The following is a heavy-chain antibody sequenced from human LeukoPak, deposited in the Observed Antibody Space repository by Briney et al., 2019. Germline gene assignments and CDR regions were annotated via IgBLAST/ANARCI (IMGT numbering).Heavy chain of an antibody. CDR1: GFTFYDYA. CDR3: ARDGGNSVYYGMDV. J-gene: IGHJ6*02. Sequence: GGSLRLSCAASGFTFYDYAMHWVRQAPGKGLEWVSLIYGDGGGTYYADSVKGRFTISRDNNKNSLYLQMNSLRTEDTALYYCARDGGNSVYYGMDVWGQGTTVTVSS. CDR2: IYGDGGGT. V-gene: IGHV3-43*02. D-gene: IGHD4-23*01.